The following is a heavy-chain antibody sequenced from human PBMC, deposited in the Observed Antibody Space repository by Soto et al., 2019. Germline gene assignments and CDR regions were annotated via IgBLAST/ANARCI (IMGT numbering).Heavy chain of an antibody. Sequence: PGGSLRLSCAASGFTFSDHYMDWVRQAPGKGLEWVGRTRNKANSYTTEYAASVKGRFTISRDDSKNSLYLQMNSLKTEDTAVYYCATRPESSSRWYVYWGQGTLVTVS. J-gene: IGHJ4*02. D-gene: IGHD6-13*01. V-gene: IGHV3-72*01. CDR2: TRNKANSYTT. CDR3: ATRPESSSRWYVY. CDR1: GFTFSDHY.